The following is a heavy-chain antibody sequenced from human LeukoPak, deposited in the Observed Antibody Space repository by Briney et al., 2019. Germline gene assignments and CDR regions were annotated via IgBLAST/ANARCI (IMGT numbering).Heavy chain of an antibody. Sequence: PGMSLRLSCAASGFTFNTYGMHWVRQTPGKGLEWVAVLWFDGSKIYYTDSVKGRFTISRDNSKNTLFLQMSSLRAEDSGVYYCARDLAKGRYFDYWGQGTLVTVSS. CDR3: ARDLAKGRYFDY. V-gene: IGHV3-33*01. D-gene: IGHD1-26*01. CDR2: LWFDGSKI. J-gene: IGHJ4*02. CDR1: GFTFNTYG.